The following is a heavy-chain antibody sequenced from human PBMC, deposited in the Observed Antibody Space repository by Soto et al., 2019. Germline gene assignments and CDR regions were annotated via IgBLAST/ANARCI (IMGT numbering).Heavy chain of an antibody. CDR2: INPSGGST. V-gene: IGHV1-46*01. Sequence: GASVKVSCKASGYTFTNYYMHWVRQAPGQGLEWMGTINPSGGSTSYAQKLQGRVTMTTDTSTSTAYMELRSLRSDDTAVYYCARYSSGYYYFDYWGQGTPVTVSS. D-gene: IGHD3-22*01. J-gene: IGHJ4*02. CDR1: GYTFTNYY. CDR3: ARYSSGYYYFDY.